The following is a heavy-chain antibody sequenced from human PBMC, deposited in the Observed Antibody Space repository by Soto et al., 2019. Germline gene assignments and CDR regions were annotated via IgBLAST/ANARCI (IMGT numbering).Heavy chain of an antibody. CDR3: ARSSQNYVVVPAATPDGMDV. CDR1: GDSVSSNSAA. Sequence: SQTLSLTCAISGDSVSSNSAAWDWIRQSPSRGLEWLGRTYYRSKWYNDYAVSVKSRITINPDTSKNQFSLQLNSVTPEDTAVYSCARSSQNYVVVPAATPDGMDVWGQGTTVTVSS. V-gene: IGHV6-1*01. J-gene: IGHJ6*02. D-gene: IGHD2-2*01. CDR2: TYYRSKWYN.